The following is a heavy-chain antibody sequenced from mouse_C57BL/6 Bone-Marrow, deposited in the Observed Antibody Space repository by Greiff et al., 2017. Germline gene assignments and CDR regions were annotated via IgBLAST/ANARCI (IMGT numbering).Heavy chain of an antibody. J-gene: IGHJ4*01. CDR2: IDPSDSYT. Sequence: VQLQQPGAELVKPGASVKLSCKASGYTFTSYWMQWVKQRPGQGLEWIGEIDPSDSYTNYKQKFKGKATLTVDTSSCTAYMQLSSLTSEDSAVYYCARRVIYYGNPYAMDYWGQGTSVTVSS. CDR3: ARRVIYYGNPYAMDY. CDR1: GYTFTSYW. V-gene: IGHV1-50*01. D-gene: IGHD2-1*01.